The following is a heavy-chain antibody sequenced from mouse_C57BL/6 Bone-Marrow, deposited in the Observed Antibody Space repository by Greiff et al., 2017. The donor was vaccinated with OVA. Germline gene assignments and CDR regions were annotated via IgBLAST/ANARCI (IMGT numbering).Heavy chain of an antibody. D-gene: IGHD2-4*01. Sequence: QVHVKQPGAELVKPGASVKMSCKASGYTFTSYWITWVKQRPGQGLEWIGDIYPGSGSTNYNEKFKSKATLTVDTSSSTAYMQRSSLTSEDSAVYYCAGDYEGAWFAYWGQGTLVTVSA. CDR3: AGDYEGAWFAY. V-gene: IGHV1-55*01. J-gene: IGHJ3*01. CDR2: IYPGSGST. CDR1: GYTFTSYW.